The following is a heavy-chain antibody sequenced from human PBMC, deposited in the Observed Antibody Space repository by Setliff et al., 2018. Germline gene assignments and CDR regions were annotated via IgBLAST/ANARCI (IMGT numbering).Heavy chain of an antibody. CDR1: GFTFGDYA. J-gene: IGHJ6*02. V-gene: IGHV3-49*04. CDR2: IRSKAYGGTT. CDR3: TRVGRQLVYYYYGMDV. D-gene: IGHD6-13*01. Sequence: GGSLRLSCTTSGFTFGDYAITWVRQAPGKGLEWVGFIRSKAYGGTTEYAASVKGRFTISRDDSKSIAHLQMNSLKTEDTAVYYCTRVGRQLVYYYYGMDVWGQGTTVTVSS.